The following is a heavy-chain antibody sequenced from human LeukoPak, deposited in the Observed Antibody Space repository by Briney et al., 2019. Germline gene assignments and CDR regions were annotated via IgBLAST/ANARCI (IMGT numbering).Heavy chain of an antibody. V-gene: IGHV4-39*01. CDR2: IYYSGST. CDR1: GGSIRSSSYY. Sequence: SETLSLTCTVSGGSIRSSSYYWGWIRQPPGKGLEWIGSIYYSGSTYYNASLKSRGTISVDTSKNQFSLKLNSATAADTAVYFCARQVVAVAGTGYFDYWGQGTLVTVSS. D-gene: IGHD6-19*01. J-gene: IGHJ4*02. CDR3: ARQVVAVAGTGYFDY.